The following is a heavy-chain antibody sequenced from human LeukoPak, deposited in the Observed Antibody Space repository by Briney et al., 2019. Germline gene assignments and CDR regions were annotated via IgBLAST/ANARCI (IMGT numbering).Heavy chain of an antibody. Sequence: SETLSLTCTVSGGSISSYYWSWIRQPPGKGLEWIGYIYYSGTTNYNPSLKSRVTISVDTSKNQFSLKLSSVTAADTAVYYCARGVYIAAAQYGYWGQGTLVTASS. CDR3: ARGVYIAAAQYGY. D-gene: IGHD6-13*01. CDR1: GGSISSYY. J-gene: IGHJ4*02. CDR2: IYYSGTT. V-gene: IGHV4-59*01.